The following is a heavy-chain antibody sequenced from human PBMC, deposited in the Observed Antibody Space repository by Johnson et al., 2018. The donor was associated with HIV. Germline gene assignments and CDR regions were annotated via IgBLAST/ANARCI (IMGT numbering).Heavy chain of an antibody. CDR1: GFTFSSYG. V-gene: IGHV3-30*03. CDR2: ISYDGSNK. J-gene: IGHJ3*02. Sequence: QVQLVESGGGLVKPGGSLRLSCAASGFTFSSYGMHWVRQAPGKGLEWVAVISYDGSNKYYADSVKGRFTISRDNSKNTLYLQMNSLRAEDTAVYYCAREGRRDAFDIWGQGTMVTVSS. CDR3: AREGRRDAFDI.